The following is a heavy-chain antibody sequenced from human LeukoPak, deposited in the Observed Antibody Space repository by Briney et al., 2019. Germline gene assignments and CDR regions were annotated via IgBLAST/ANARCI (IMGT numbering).Heavy chain of an antibody. Sequence: GGSLRLSCAASGFTFSSYGMHWVRQAPGKGLEWVAVISYDGSNKYYADSVKGRFTISRDNSKNTLYLQINSLRAEDTAVYYCAKGRNYYWGQGTLVTVSS. D-gene: IGHD4-11*01. CDR1: GFTFSSYG. V-gene: IGHV3-30*18. CDR2: ISYDGSNK. CDR3: AKGRNYY. J-gene: IGHJ4*02.